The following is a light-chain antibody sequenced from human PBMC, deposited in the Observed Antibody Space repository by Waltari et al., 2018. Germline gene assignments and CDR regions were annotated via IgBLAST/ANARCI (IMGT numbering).Light chain of an antibody. CDR2: GAS. CDR3: QLANSFPFT. CDR1: QGIRSG. Sequence: DIQLNQSPSSVSASVGNRVTTTCRASQGIRSGLAWDQQKPGKAPKLLIYGASSLQSGVPSRFSGSGSGTDFTLTISSLQPEDFATDFCQLANSFPFTFGPGTKVDIK. J-gene: IGKJ3*01. V-gene: IGKV1D-12*01.